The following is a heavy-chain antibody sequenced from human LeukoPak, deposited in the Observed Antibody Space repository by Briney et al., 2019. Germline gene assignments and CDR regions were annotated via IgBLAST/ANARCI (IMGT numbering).Heavy chain of an antibody. CDR3: ARGEWDLLFDY. V-gene: IGHV4-59*11. Sequence: KPSETLSLICTVPGXSISGHSWRCIRQPPGKGLEWNVYIFYSASTNYNPSLKSRVTISVDASNNQFSLKLSSVTAADTAVYYCARGEWDLLFDYWGQGSLVTVSS. CDR1: GXSISGHS. CDR2: IFYSAST. J-gene: IGHJ4*02. D-gene: IGHD1-26*01.